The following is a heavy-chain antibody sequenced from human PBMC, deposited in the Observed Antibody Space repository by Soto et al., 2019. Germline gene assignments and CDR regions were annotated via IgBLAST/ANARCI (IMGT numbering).Heavy chain of an antibody. D-gene: IGHD3-3*01. V-gene: IGHV4-31*03. CDR3: ARVVIDFWSGYNYYGMDV. CDR2: IYYSGST. CDR1: GGSISSGGYY. Sequence: SETLSLTCSVSGGSISSGGYYWSWIRQHPGKGLEWIGYIYYSGSTYYNPSLKSRVTISVDTSKNQFSLKLSSVTAADTAVYYCARVVIDFWSGYNYYGMDVWGQGTTVTVSS. J-gene: IGHJ6*02.